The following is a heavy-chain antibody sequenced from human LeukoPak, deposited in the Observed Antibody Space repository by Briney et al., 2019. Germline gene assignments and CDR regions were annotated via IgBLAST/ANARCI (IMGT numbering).Heavy chain of an antibody. Sequence: GGSLRLSCAASGFTLSNYWMTWVRQAPGKGLEWVANIKGDESEKYYVESVRARFTISRDNAKNSLYLQMNSLRAEDTAVYYCARDGRTTVTTSRFYYYYGMDVWGQGTTVTVSS. V-gene: IGHV3-7*01. D-gene: IGHD4-17*01. CDR2: IKGDESEK. CDR3: ARDGRTTVTTSRFYYYYGMDV. J-gene: IGHJ6*02. CDR1: GFTLSNYW.